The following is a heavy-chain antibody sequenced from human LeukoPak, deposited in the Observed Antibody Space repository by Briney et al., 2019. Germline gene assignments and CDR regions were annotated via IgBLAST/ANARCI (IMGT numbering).Heavy chain of an antibody. J-gene: IGHJ4*02. CDR1: GFSLSTSGVG. D-gene: IGHD2-21*01. V-gene: IGHV2-5*01. CDR2: IYWNNDK. CDR3: AYSLKADYCGGYCYNTYYFDY. Sequence: ESGPTLVKPTQTLTLTCTFSGFSLSTSGVGVGWIRQPPGKALEWLALIYWNNDKRYSPSLKSRLTITKDTSKNLVVLTMTNMDPVDTATYYCAYSLKADYCGGYCYNTYYFDYWGQGTLVTVSS.